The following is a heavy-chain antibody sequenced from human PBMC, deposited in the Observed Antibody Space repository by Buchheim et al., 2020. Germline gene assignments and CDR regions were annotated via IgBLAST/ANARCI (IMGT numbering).Heavy chain of an antibody. CDR2: INPNSGGP. Sequence: QVQLVQSGAEVKKPGASVKVSCKASGYTFTGYYMHWVRQAPGQGLEWLGWINPNSGGPNYAQKFQGWVTMTRDTSISTAYMELSRLRSDDTAVYYCAREGVVVPAAVYGMDVWGQGTT. D-gene: IGHD2-2*01. V-gene: IGHV1-2*04. CDR3: AREGVVVPAAVYGMDV. J-gene: IGHJ6*02. CDR1: GYTFTGYY.